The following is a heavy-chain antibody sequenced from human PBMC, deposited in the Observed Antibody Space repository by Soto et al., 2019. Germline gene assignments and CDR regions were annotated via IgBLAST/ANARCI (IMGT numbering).Heavy chain of an antibody. CDR1: GFTFSSYW. V-gene: IGHV3-74*01. J-gene: IGHJ6*02. CDR2: INSDGSST. CDR3: ARDKRIQLWLLGPYYYYGMDV. Sequence: PGGSLRLSCAASGFTFSSYWMHWVRQAPGKGLVWVSRINSDGSSTSYADSVKGRFTISRDNAKNTLYLQMNSLRAEDTAVYYCARDKRIQLWLLGPYYYYGMDVWGQGTTVTVSS. D-gene: IGHD5-18*01.